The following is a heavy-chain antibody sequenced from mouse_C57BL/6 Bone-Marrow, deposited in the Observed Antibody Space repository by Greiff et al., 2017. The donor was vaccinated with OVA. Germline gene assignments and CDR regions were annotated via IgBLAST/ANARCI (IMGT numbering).Heavy chain of an antibody. J-gene: IGHJ4*01. V-gene: IGHV1-18*01. CDR1: GYTFTDYN. Sequence: VQLKESGPELVKPGASVKIPCKASGYTFTDYNMDWVKQSHGKSLEWIGEINPNNGGTIYNQKFKGKATLTVDKSSSTAYMELRSLTSEDTAVYYCARRDSSGYYAMDYWGQGTSVTVSS. CDR2: INPNNGGT. CDR3: ARRDSSGYYAMDY. D-gene: IGHD3-2*02.